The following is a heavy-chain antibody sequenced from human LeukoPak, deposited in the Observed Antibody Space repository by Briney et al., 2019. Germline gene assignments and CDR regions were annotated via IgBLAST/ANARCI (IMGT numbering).Heavy chain of an antibody. D-gene: IGHD3-9*01. CDR1: GFTFSSYG. Sequence: GGSLRLFCAASGFTFSSYGMHWVRQAPGKGLEWVAVIWYDGSNKYYAGSVKGRFTISRDNSKNTLYLQMNSLRAEDTAVYYCARALTGYYKGAFDIWGQGTMVTVSS. CDR3: ARALTGYYKGAFDI. J-gene: IGHJ3*02. V-gene: IGHV3-33*01. CDR2: IWYDGSNK.